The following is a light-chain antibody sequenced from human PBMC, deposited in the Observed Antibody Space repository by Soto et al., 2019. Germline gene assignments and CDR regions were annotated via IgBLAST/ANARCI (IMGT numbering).Light chain of an antibody. J-gene: IGKJ4*01. Sequence: DIQMTQSPSSLSASVGDRVTLTCRASQDISSFLAWFQQKPGKAPKSLISAASNLQTGVPSRFSGSGFGADFTLTISSLQPEDFATYYCQQYNSYPLTFGGGTKVDNK. V-gene: IGKV1-16*01. CDR1: QDISSF. CDR2: AAS. CDR3: QQYNSYPLT.